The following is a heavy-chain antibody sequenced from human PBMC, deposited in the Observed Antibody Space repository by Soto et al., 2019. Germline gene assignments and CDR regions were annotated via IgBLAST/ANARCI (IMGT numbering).Heavy chain of an antibody. J-gene: IGHJ4*02. CDR1: GDSFSRST. V-gene: IGHV1-69*04. D-gene: IGHD2-2*01. CDR2: FIPMLGIA. Sequence: ASVKVSWKAAGDSFSRSTFSWVRQAPGQGLEWMGRFIPMLGIANYAQKFQGRVTITRDTSASTAYMELSSLRSEDTAVYYCARDSAYHGPWGQGTLVTVSS. CDR3: ARDSAYHGP.